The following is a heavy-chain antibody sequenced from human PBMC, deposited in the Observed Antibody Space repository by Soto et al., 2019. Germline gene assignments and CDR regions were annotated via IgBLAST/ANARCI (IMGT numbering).Heavy chain of an antibody. Sequence: GGSLRLSCAASGFTFSSYWMSWVRQAPGKGLEWVANIKQDGSEKYYVDSVKGRFTISRDNAKNSLYLQMNSLRAEDTAVYYCARDKFERVRYDSSGYYTFDYWGQGTLVTVSS. J-gene: IGHJ4*02. CDR3: ARDKFERVRYDSSGYYTFDY. CDR2: IKQDGSEK. D-gene: IGHD3-22*01. V-gene: IGHV3-7*03. CDR1: GFTFSSYW.